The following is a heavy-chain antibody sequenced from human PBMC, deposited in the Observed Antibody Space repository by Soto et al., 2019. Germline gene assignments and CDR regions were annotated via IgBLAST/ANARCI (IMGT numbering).Heavy chain of an antibody. D-gene: IGHD3-16*02. Sequence: QVQLVQSGAEVKKPGASVKVSCKPSGYTFTSYDINWVRQATGQGLEWMGWMNPNSGNTGYAQKFQGRVTMTRNTSISTAYMELSSLRSEDTAVYYCARGNSDYDYIWGSYRSFFRSDSWGQGTMVTVSS. CDR2: MNPNSGNT. CDR3: ARGNSDYDYIWGSYRSFFRSDS. J-gene: IGHJ3*02. V-gene: IGHV1-8*01. CDR1: GYTFTSYD.